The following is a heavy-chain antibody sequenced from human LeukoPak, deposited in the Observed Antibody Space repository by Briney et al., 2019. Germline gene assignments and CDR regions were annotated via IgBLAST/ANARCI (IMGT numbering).Heavy chain of an antibody. CDR1: GLTFSSYS. Sequence: GGSLRLSCAASGLTFSSYSMNWVRQAPGKGLEWVSYISSSGSTIYYADSVKGRFTISRDNAKNSLYLQMNSLRAEDTAVYYCARDLSLYCSGGSCYSLNYWGQGTLVTVSS. D-gene: IGHD2-15*01. J-gene: IGHJ4*02. V-gene: IGHV3-48*04. CDR2: ISSSGSTI. CDR3: ARDLSLYCSGGSCYSLNY.